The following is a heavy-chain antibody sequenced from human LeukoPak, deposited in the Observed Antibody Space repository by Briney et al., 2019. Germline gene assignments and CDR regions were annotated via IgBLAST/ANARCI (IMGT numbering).Heavy chain of an antibody. CDR1: GGYISSTTYY. V-gene: IGHV4-39*07. D-gene: IGHD4-17*01. Sequence: SETLSLTCIISGGYISSTTYYWGWIRQPPGKGLEWIGTLYYSGKTYYNPSLKSRVTISVDTSKNQFSLKLSSVTAADTAVYYCASFPSLKLRYFDYWGQGTLVTVSS. CDR3: ASFPSLKLRYFDY. CDR2: LYYSGKT. J-gene: IGHJ4*02.